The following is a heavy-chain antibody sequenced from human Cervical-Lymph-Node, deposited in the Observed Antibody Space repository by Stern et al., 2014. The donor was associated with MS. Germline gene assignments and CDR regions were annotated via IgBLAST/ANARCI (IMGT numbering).Heavy chain of an antibody. V-gene: IGHV3-7*01. J-gene: IGHJ5*01. CDR1: GSTFSTSW. Sequence: VQLVQSGGGLVQPGGSQRLSCVASGSTFSTSWMSWVRQAPGKGLEWVADIKRDGGETSYLDSVKGRFTISRDNAKSSLYLEMNSLRAEDTAVYYCTRFLQSGWSDLFDSWGRGTLVTVSS. D-gene: IGHD6-19*01. CDR3: TRFLQSGWSDLFDS. CDR2: IKRDGGET.